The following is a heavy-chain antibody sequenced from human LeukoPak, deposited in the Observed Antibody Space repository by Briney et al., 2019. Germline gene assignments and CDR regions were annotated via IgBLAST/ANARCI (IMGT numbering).Heavy chain of an antibody. CDR1: GYSFTSYW. V-gene: IGHV5-51*01. CDR3: ARQVYSSGWLGGFDY. CDR2: IYPGDSDT. D-gene: IGHD6-19*01. Sequence: GESLKISCKGSGYSFTSYWIGWVRQMPGKGLEWMGIIYPGDSDTRYSPSFQGQVTISADKSISTAYLQWSSLKASDTAMYYCARQVYSSGWLGGFDYWGQGTLVTVSS. J-gene: IGHJ4*02.